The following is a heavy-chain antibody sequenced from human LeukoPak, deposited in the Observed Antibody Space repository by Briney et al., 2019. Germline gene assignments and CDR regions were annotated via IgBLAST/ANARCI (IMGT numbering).Heavy chain of an antibody. V-gene: IGHV4-4*02. CDR1: GVSISSSNW. CDR2: IYHSGST. Sequence: SETLSLTCAVSGVSISSSNWWSWVRQPPGKGLEWIGEIYHSGSTNYNPSLKSRVTISVDKSKNQFSLKLSSVTAADTAVYYCARKYSSSWYDAFDIWGQGTMVTVSS. D-gene: IGHD6-13*01. CDR3: ARKYSSSWYDAFDI. J-gene: IGHJ3*02.